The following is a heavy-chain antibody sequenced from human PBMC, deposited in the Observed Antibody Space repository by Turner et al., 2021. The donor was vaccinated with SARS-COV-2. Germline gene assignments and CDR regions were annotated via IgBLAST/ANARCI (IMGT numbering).Heavy chain of an antibody. D-gene: IGHD3-16*02. CDR1: GYTFSNYD. J-gene: IGHJ4*02. V-gene: IGHV1-8*01. Sequence: QVQLVQSEAEVKKHGASVTVSCKASGYTFSNYDINWVRQATGQGLEWMGWMNPNSGNTGYAQKFQGRVTMTRNTSISTAYMELSSLRSEDTAVYYCARGMFRFGGVIVRPFDYWGQGTLVTVSS. CDR2: MNPNSGNT. CDR3: ARGMFRFGGVIVRPFDY.